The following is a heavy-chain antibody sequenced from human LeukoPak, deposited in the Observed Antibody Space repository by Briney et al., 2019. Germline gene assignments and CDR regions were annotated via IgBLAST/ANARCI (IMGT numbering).Heavy chain of an antibody. J-gene: IGHJ5*02. CDR2: ISAYNGNT. V-gene: IGHV1-18*04. CDR3: ARQGTMTRGGYWLDP. Sequence: ASVRVSCKASGYTFTGYYMHWVRQAPGQGLEWMGWISAYNGNTNYAQKLQGRVTMTTDTSTSTAYMELRSLRSDDTAVYYCARQGTMTRGGYWLDPWGQGTLVIVSS. CDR1: GYTFTGYY. D-gene: IGHD3-10*01.